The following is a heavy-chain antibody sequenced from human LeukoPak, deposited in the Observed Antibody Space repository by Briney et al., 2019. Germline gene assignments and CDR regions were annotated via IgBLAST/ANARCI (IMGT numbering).Heavy chain of an antibody. J-gene: IGHJ4*02. Sequence: ASVKVSCKASGYTFTGYYMHWVRQAPGQGLEWMGWINPNSGGTNYAQKFQGRVIMTRDTSISTAYMELSRLRSDDTAVYYCARDSGSGSYHLFDYWGQGTLVTVSS. V-gene: IGHV1-2*02. CDR1: GYTFTGYY. CDR3: ARDSGSGSYHLFDY. CDR2: INPNSGGT. D-gene: IGHD3-10*01.